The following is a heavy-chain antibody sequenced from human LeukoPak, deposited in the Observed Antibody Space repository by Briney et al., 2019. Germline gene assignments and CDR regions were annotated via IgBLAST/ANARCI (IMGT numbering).Heavy chain of an antibody. V-gene: IGHV3-33*01. CDR1: GFTFSSYG. CDR2: IWYDGSNK. J-gene: IGHJ4*02. CDR3: AREKLYFDY. Sequence: GGSLRLSCAASGFTFSSYGMHWVRQAPGKGLEWVAVIWYDGSNKYYADSVKGRFTIARDNSKNTLYLQMNSLRAEDTAVYCCAREKLYFDYWGQGTLVTVSS.